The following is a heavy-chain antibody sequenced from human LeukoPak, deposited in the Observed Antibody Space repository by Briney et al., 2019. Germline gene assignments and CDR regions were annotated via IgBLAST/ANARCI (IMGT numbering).Heavy chain of an antibody. CDR1: GFSFSSHW. CDR3: ARDVGVVPAAYYYYMDV. Sequence: GGSLRLSCAASGFSFSSHWMSWVRQAPGKGLEWVANINQDGSEKYYVDSVKGRFTISRDNAKNSLYLQMNSLRAEDTAVYYCARDVGVVPAAYYYYMDVWGKGTTVTVSS. V-gene: IGHV3-7*01. CDR2: INQDGSEK. J-gene: IGHJ6*03. D-gene: IGHD2-2*01.